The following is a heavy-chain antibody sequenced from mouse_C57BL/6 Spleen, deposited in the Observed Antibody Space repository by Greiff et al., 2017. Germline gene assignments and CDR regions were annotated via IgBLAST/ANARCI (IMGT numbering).Heavy chain of an antibody. Sequence: EVKLMESGPELVKPGASVKISCKASGYSFTDYNMNWVKQSNGKSLEWIGVINPNYGPTSYNQKFKGKATLTVDQSSSTAYMQLNSLTSEDSAVYYCARREIEDAMDYWGQGTSVTVSS. CDR3: ARREIEDAMDY. V-gene: IGHV1-39*01. CDR2: INPNYGPT. CDR1: GYSFTDYN. J-gene: IGHJ4*01.